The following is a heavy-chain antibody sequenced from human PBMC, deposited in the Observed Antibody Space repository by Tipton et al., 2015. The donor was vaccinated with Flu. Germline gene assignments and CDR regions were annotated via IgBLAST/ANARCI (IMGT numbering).Heavy chain of an antibody. CDR2: LSYSGNT. CDR3: ARLSFYDVDLKNFYFDH. J-gene: IGHJ4*02. V-gene: IGHV4-59*05. CDR1: GGSVNSYF. D-gene: IGHD3-10*02. Sequence: LRLSCTVSGGSVNSYFWSWIRQPPGKGLEWIGGLSYSGNTYYNPSLRSRVVISVDTSKSQFSLKLASVTAADTAIYYCARLSFYDVDLKNFYFDHWGQGALVTVSS.